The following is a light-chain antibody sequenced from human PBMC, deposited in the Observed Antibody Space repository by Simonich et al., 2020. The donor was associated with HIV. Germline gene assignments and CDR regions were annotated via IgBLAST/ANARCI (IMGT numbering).Light chain of an antibody. V-gene: IGKV3-11*01. Sequence: EIVMTQSPATLSVSPGERATLSCRASQSVSSNLAWYQQKPGQAPRLLIYDASNRATGIPARFSGSGSRTDFTLTISSLEPEDFAVYYCQQRSNWPLTFGQGTRLEIK. CDR3: QQRSNWPLT. CDR2: DAS. J-gene: IGKJ5*01. CDR1: QSVSSN.